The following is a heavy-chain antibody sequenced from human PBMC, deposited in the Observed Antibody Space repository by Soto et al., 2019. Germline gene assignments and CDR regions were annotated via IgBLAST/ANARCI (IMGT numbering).Heavy chain of an antibody. J-gene: IGHJ5*02. Sequence: SETLSLTCTVSGGSISSGGYYWSWIRQHPGKGLEWIRYIYYSGSTYYNPSLKSRVTISVDASKNQFSLKLSSVTAADTAVYYCAGVRGVNWFDPWGQGTLVTVSS. V-gene: IGHV4-31*03. CDR2: IYYSGST. D-gene: IGHD3-10*01. CDR1: GGSISSGGYY. CDR3: AGVRGVNWFDP.